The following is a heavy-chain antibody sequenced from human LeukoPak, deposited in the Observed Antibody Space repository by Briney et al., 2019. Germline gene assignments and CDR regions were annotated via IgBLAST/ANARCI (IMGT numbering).Heavy chain of an antibody. D-gene: IGHD2-8*02. CDR3: AKDVWWSVS. Sequence: GGSLRLSCVASGFTFNNHAMTWVRQAPGKGLGWVSAISAHGLDTFYAPSVKGRFTISRDNSQNTLYLQIDSLRAEDTAIYYCAKDVWWSVSWGQGTLVTVSS. CDR1: GFTFNNHA. CDR2: ISAHGLDT. V-gene: IGHV3-23*01. J-gene: IGHJ5*02.